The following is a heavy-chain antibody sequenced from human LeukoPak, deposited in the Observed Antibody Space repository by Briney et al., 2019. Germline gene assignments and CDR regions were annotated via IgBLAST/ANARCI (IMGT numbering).Heavy chain of an antibody. CDR1: GYTFTSYD. D-gene: IGHD6-13*01. J-gene: IGHJ5*02. V-gene: IGHV1-8*01. CDR3: ARERKSYRIAAADGSFSDWFGP. CDR2: MNPNSGNT. Sequence: GSVKVSCKASGYTFTSYDINWVRQATGQGLEWMGWMNPNSGNTGYAQKFQGRVTMTRNTSISTAYMELSSLRSEDTAVYYCARERKSYRIAAADGSFSDWFGPWGQGTLVTVSS.